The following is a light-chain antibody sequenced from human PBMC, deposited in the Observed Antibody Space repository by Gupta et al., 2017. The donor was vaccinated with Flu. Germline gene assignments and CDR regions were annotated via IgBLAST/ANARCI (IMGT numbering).Light chain of an antibody. CDR2: NDN. CDR1: RANIGSNT. V-gene: IGLV1-44*01. CDR3: AAWHDTLIGYV. J-gene: IGLJ1*01. Sequence: RVIISCSGSRANIGSNTANWYQQVPGAAPRLLIYNDNQRPSGVPGRFSGARSGTSASLAISELQSEDEADYYCAAWHDTLIGYVFGSGTKLTVL.